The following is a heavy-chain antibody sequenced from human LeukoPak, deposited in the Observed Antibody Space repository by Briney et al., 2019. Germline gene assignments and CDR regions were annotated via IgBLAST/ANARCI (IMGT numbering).Heavy chain of an antibody. V-gene: IGHV3-20*04. CDR1: GFTVSSNY. Sequence: GGSLRLSCAASGFTVSSNYMSWVRQAPGKGLEWVSGINWNGGSTGYADSVKGRFTISRDNAKNSLYLQMNSLRAEDTALYYCARDRHGDHHYWGQEPWSPSPQ. D-gene: IGHD4-17*01. CDR2: INWNGGST. CDR3: ARDRHGDHHY. J-gene: IGHJ4*01.